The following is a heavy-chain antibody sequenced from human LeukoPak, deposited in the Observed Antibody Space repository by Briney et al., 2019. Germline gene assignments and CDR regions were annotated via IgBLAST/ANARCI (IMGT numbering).Heavy chain of an antibody. V-gene: IGHV3-53*01. D-gene: IGHD6-13*01. Sequence: GGSLRLSCAVSGFTVSSIYMSWVRQAPGKGLEWVSSIYSDGNTYYADSVKGRFTISRDSSRNTLYLQMNSLRVEDSAVYYCAGDTHSSSWYDLWGQGTLVTVSS. CDR2: IYSDGNT. CDR3: AGDTHSSSWYDL. J-gene: IGHJ5*02. CDR1: GFTVSSIY.